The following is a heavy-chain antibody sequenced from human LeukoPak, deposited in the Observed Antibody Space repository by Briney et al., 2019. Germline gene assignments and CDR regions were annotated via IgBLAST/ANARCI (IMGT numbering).Heavy chain of an antibody. CDR1: GFSISSGYS. D-gene: IGHD2-2*01. V-gene: IGHV4-38-2*01. Sequence: PSETLSLTCGVSGFSISSGYSWACIRQPPGKGLEWIASIFHSGTTYFNPSLKSRATISVATSNNHFSLKLSSVTSSDPAVYHWGRRISTPRGEDCSCTRRYFYYWGQGTLVTVSS. J-gene: IGHJ4*02. CDR3: GRRISTPRGEDCSCTRRYFYY. CDR2: IFHSGTT.